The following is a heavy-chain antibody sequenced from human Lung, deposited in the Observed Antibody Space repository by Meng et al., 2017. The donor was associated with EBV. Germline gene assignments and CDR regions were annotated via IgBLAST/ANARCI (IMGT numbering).Heavy chain of an antibody. Sequence: QVQLVSPGAEVKKPGASVKVSCKASGYTFTSYGISWVRQAPGQGLEWMGWISAYNGNTNYAQKLQGRVTMTTDTSTSTAYMELRSLRSDDTAVYYCAASSSSWYQNWFDPWGQGTLVTVSS. J-gene: IGHJ5*02. D-gene: IGHD6-13*01. CDR3: AASSSSWYQNWFDP. CDR2: ISAYNGNT. CDR1: GYTFTSYG. V-gene: IGHV1-18*01.